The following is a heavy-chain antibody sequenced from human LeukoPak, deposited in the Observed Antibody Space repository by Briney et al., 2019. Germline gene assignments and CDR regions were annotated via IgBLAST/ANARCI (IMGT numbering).Heavy chain of an antibody. Sequence: SETLSLTCTVSGGSISSGSYYWSWIRQPAGKGLEWIGRIYTSGSTNYNPSLKSRVTMSVDTSKNQFSLKLSSVTAADTAVYYCARAGGYSYALPDHLDYWGQGTLVTVSS. CDR1: GGSISSGSYY. CDR3: ARAGGYSYALPDHLDY. J-gene: IGHJ4*02. D-gene: IGHD5-18*01. V-gene: IGHV4-61*02. CDR2: IYTSGST.